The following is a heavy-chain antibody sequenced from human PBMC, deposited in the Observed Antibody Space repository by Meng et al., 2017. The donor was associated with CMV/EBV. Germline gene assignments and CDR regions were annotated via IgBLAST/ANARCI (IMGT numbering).Heavy chain of an antibody. CDR3: ALAEYSSSLFDY. CDR2: IDPSGGST. J-gene: IGHJ4*02. CDR1: GYTFTSYY. D-gene: IGHD6-13*01. Sequence: QVQLLQSGAEVKKPWDSVKVSCKASGYTFTSYYMHWVRQAPGQGLEWMGIIDPSGGSTSYAQKFQGRVTMTRDTSTSTVYMELSSLRSEDTAVYYCALAEYSSSLFDYWGQGTLVTVSS. V-gene: IGHV1-46*01.